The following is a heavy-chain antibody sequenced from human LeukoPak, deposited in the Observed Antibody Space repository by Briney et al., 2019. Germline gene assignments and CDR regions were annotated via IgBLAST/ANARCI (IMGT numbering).Heavy chain of an antibody. D-gene: IGHD5-18*01. J-gene: IGHJ6*02. Sequence: SDTLSLTCAVSGYSISSSNWWGWIRQPPGKGLEWIGYIYYSGSTYYNPSLKSRVTMSVDTSKNQFSLKLSSVTAADTAVYYCARDRGYSTGKRNYYYYGMDVWGQGTTVTVSS. CDR1: GYSISSSNW. CDR2: IYYSGST. CDR3: ARDRGYSTGKRNYYYYGMDV. V-gene: IGHV4-28*03.